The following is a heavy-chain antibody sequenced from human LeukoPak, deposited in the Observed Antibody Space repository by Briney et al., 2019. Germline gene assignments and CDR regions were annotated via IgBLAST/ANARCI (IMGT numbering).Heavy chain of an antibody. D-gene: IGHD6-13*01. V-gene: IGHV3-30*18. Sequence: GGSLRLSCAASGFTFSSYGMHWVRQAPGKGLEWVAVISYDGSNKYYADSVKGRFTISRDNSKNTLYLQMNSLRAEDTAVYYCAKDTDSSSWYMVYYYYYGMDVWGQGTTLTVSS. J-gene: IGHJ6*02. CDR1: GFTFSSYG. CDR2: ISYDGSNK. CDR3: AKDTDSSSWYMVYYYYYGMDV.